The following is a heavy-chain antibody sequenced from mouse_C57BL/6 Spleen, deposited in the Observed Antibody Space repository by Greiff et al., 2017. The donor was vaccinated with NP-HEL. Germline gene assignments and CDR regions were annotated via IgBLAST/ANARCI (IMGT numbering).Heavy chain of an antibody. V-gene: IGHV14-4*01. J-gene: IGHJ4*01. CDR3: TKGDDYYAMDY. CDR1: GFNIKDYY. CDR2: IDPENGDT. Sequence: EVQLQQSGAELVRPGASVKLSCTASGFNIKDYYMHWVKQRPEQGLEWIGWIDPENGDTEYASKFQGKATITADTSSNTAYLQLSSLTSEDTAVYYCTKGDDYYAMDYWGQGTSVTVSS.